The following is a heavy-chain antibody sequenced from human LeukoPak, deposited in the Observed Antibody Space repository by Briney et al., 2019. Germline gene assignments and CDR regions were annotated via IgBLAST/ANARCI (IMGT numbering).Heavy chain of an antibody. J-gene: IGHJ5*02. CDR1: GGSFSGYY. CDR2: IYYSGST. Sequence: SETLSLTCAVYGGSFSGYYWGWIRQPPGKGLEWIGSIYYSGSTYYNPSLKSRVTISVDTSKNQFSLKLSSVTAADTAVYYCARLSSLANIAARGRTWLDPWGQGSLVTVSS. D-gene: IGHD6-6*01. CDR3: ARLSSLANIAARGRTWLDP. V-gene: IGHV4-34*01.